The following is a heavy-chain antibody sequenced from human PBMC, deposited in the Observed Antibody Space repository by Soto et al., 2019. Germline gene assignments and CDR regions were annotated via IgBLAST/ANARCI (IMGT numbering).Heavy chain of an antibody. CDR1: GGSISSGCYY. CDR2: IYYSGST. D-gene: IGHD2-2*01. J-gene: IGHJ4*02. CDR3: ARIPDCSSTNCYAVDY. Sequence: SETLSLTCSVSGGSISSGCYYWSWIRQHPGKGLEWIGYIYYSGSTYYNPSLKSRVTISVDTSKNQFSLKLSSVTAADTAVYYCARIPDCSSTNCYAVDYWGQGTLVTVSS. V-gene: IGHV4-31*03.